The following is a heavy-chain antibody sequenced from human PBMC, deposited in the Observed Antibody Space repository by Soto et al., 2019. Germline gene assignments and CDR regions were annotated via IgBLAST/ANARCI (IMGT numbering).Heavy chain of an antibody. CDR2: IYHSGST. CDR3: ARGHYFGSGSTD. J-gene: IGHJ4*01. V-gene: IGHV4-4*02. CDR1: GGSISRSNW. D-gene: IGHD3-10*01. Sequence: SEALSVTCAVSGGSISRSNWWGWVRQPPGKGLEWIGEIYHSGSTNYNPSLKSRVTISVDKSQNQFSLRLSSMTAADTAVYYCARGHYFGSGSTDWGHGTLVTVSS.